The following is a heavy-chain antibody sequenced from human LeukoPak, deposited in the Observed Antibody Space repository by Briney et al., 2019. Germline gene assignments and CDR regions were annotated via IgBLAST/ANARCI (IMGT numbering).Heavy chain of an antibody. D-gene: IGHD5-18*01. CDR1: GFSFSNYA. CDR3: TSGRWIHLAVPDY. J-gene: IGHJ4*02. CDR2: ISGSGGSI. V-gene: IGHV3-23*01. Sequence: PGGSLRLSCAASGFSFSNYAMNWVRQAPGKGLEWVSAISGSGGSIYYAGSVKGRFTISRDNSKNTLYLQMNSLKTGDTAVYYCTSGRWIHLAVPDYWAREPWSPSPQ.